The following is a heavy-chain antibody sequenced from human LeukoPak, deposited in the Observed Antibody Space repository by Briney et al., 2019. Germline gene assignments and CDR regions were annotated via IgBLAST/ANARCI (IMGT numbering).Heavy chain of an antibody. CDR1: GYTFTSYG. J-gene: IGHJ4*02. CDR2: IIPILGIA. V-gene: IGHV1-69*04. CDR3: ARDRGGSYSMDY. Sequence: GASVKVSCKASGYTFTSYGISWVRQAPGQGLEWMGRIIPILGIANYAQKFQGRVTITADKSTSTAYMELSSLRSEDTAVYYCARDRGGSYSMDYWGQGTLVTVSS. D-gene: IGHD1-26*01.